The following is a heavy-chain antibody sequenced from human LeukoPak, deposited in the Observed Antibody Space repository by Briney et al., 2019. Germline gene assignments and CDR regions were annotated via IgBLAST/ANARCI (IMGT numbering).Heavy chain of an antibody. CDR3: ARWNYDSLTGYYIDY. Sequence: GGSLRLSCAASGFTFGSHWMTWVRQAPGVGLEWVANIQPDGTAKEFVGSVKGRFSIPRDNAENSLYLQMYSLRAEDTAVYYCARWNYDSLTGYYIDYWGQGTLVAVSS. J-gene: IGHJ4*02. D-gene: IGHD3-9*01. CDR1: GFTFGSHW. CDR2: IQPDGTAK. V-gene: IGHV3-7*01.